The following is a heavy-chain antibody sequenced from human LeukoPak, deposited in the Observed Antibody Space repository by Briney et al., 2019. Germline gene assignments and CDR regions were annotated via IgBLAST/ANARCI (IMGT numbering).Heavy chain of an antibody. CDR2: IIPIFGTA. Sequence: ASVKVSCKASGGTFSSYAISWVRQAPGQGLEWMGGIIPIFGTANYAQKFQGRVTITTDGSTSTAYMELSSLRSEDTAVYYCARGYSSGWYLKNWFDPWGQGTLVTVSS. CDR3: ARGYSSGWYLKNWFDP. J-gene: IGHJ5*02. D-gene: IGHD6-19*01. CDR1: GGTFSSYA. V-gene: IGHV1-69*05.